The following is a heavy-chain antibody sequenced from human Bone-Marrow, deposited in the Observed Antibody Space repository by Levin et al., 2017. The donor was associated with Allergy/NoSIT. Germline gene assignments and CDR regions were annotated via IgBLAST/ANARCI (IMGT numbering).Heavy chain of an antibody. J-gene: IGHJ4*02. Sequence: ASVKVSCKASGYTFSGHYMHWVRQAPGQGLEWLGYINTNNGDTVYAQKFQGRVTMTRDTSIRTAYMELSGLRSDDTAVYYCARGLGIVVVLVANELDYWGQGTLLTVSS. CDR1: GYTFSGHY. CDR2: INTNNGDT. CDR3: ARGLGIVVVLVANELDY. D-gene: IGHD2-2*03. V-gene: IGHV1-2*02.